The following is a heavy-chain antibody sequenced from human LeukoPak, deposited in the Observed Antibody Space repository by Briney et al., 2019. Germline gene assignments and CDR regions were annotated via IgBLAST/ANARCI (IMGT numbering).Heavy chain of an antibody. V-gene: IGHV4-59*01. CDR3: ARDYSDHGFDP. J-gene: IGHJ5*02. CDR2: IYNIGST. CDR1: GGSISSYY. Sequence: SETLSLTCTVSGGSISSYYWSWIRQPPGKGLEWIGYIYNIGSTNYNPSLKSRVTISVDTSKNQFSLRLTSVTAADTAVYYCARDYSDHGFDPWGQGTLVTVSS. D-gene: IGHD4-11*01.